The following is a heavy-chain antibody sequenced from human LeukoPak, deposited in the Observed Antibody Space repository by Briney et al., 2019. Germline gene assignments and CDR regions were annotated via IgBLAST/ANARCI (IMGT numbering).Heavy chain of an antibody. J-gene: IGHJ6*02. Sequence: PVKVSCKASVYTFSSYAIHLVRQAPGQRLEWMGWSSVGSVNTKYSQELHGRVTITRDTSASTAHMELSSLRYEDTAVYYCARGSAYGMDVWGQGTTVIVSS. V-gene: IGHV1-3*02. CDR1: VYTFSSYA. CDR3: ARGSAYGMDV. CDR2: SSVGSVNT.